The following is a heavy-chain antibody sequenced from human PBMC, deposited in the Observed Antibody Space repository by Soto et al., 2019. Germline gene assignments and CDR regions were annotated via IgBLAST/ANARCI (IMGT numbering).Heavy chain of an antibody. J-gene: IGHJ5*02. CDR3: ARWSHNKVVDP. CDR2: IWYDGSNQ. CDR1: GFTFRKHG. Sequence: QVQLVESGGGVVQPGRSLRLSCAASGFTFRKHGMHWVRQAPGKGLEWVAVIWYDGSNQYYAESVKGRFTTSRDNSKDTMYLQMNSLRDEDTAVYYCARWSHNKVVDPWGQGTLVTVSS. V-gene: IGHV3-33*01. D-gene: IGHD1-1*01.